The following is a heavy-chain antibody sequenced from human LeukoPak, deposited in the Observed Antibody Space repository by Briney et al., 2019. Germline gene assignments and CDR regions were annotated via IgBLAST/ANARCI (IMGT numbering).Heavy chain of an antibody. Sequence: ASVKVSCKASGYTFTSYGISWVRQAPGQGLEWMGWIGAYNGNTNYAQKLQGRVTMTTDTSTSTAYMELRGLRSDDTAVYYCARDSPSYQLLVSPIDYWGQGTLVTVSS. D-gene: IGHD2-2*01. CDR1: GYTFTSYG. CDR2: IGAYNGNT. J-gene: IGHJ4*02. V-gene: IGHV1-18*04. CDR3: ARDSPSYQLLVSPIDY.